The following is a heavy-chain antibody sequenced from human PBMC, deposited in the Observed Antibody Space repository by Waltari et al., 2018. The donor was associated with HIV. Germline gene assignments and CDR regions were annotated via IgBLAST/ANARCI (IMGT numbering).Heavy chain of an antibody. CDR2: INHSGST. Sequence: LQQWGAGLLKPSETLSLTCAVYGGSFSGYYWSWIRQPPGKGLEWIGEINHSGSTNYNPSLKSRVTISVDTSKNQFSLKLSSVTAADTAVYYCARLAYGDYGFDYWGQGTLVTVSS. V-gene: IGHV4-34*01. J-gene: IGHJ4*02. CDR1: GGSFSGYY. CDR3: ARLAYGDYGFDY. D-gene: IGHD4-17*01.